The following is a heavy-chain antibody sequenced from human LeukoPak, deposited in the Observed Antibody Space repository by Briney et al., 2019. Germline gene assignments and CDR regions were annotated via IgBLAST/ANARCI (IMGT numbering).Heavy chain of an antibody. J-gene: IGHJ4*02. Sequence: SETLSLTCTVSGGSISSSSYYWGWIRQPPGKGLEWIGSIYYSGSTYHNPPLKSRVTISVDTSKNQFSLRLSSVTAADTAVYYCARLPTVTFFDYWGQGTLVTVSS. V-gene: IGHV4-39*01. D-gene: IGHD4-17*01. CDR1: GGSISSSSYY. CDR2: IYYSGST. CDR3: ARLPTVTFFDY.